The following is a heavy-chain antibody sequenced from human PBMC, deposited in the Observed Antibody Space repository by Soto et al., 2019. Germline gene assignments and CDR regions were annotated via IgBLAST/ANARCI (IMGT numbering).Heavy chain of an antibody. J-gene: IGHJ6*02. CDR3: ARDPLDTQWRLTKYYDYYYGMDV. D-gene: IGHD2-21*02. CDR1: GGTFSCYA. Sequence: SVKVSCKAAGGTFSCYAISWVRQGPGQGLEWMGGIIPIFGTANYAQKFQGRVTITADESTSTAYMELSRLRSEDRAVYYCARDPLDTQWRLTKYYDYYYGMDVWAQRTTVSITS. V-gene: IGHV1-69*13. CDR2: IIPIFGTA.